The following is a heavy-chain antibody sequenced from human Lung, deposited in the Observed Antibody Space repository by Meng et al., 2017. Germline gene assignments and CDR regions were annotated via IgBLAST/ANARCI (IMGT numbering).Heavy chain of an antibody. CDR2: SNTDGSST. J-gene: IGHJ4*02. CDR3: GRSDGYIRD. CDR1: GFTFSAYW. Sequence: EVQLVESGGVLLLPGGSLILSCAASGFTFSAYWMHWARQAPGKGLVWVSHSNTDGSSTNYADSVKGRFTISRDNAKNTLYLQVNSLRAEDTAVYYCGRSDGYIRDWGQGTLVTVSS. V-gene: IGHV3-74*01. D-gene: IGHD5-24*01.